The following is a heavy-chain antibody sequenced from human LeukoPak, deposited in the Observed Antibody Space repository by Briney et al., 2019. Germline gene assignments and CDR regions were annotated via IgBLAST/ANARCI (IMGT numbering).Heavy chain of an antibody. CDR1: GGSISSYY. Sequence: SETLSLTCTVSGGSISSYYWSWIRQPPGKGLEWIGYIYYSGSTNYNPSLKSRVTISVDTSKNQFSLKLSSVTAADTAVYYCAREQLYCSGGSCYSVSDYWGQGTLVTVSS. V-gene: IGHV4-59*01. CDR3: AREQLYCSGGSCYSVSDY. J-gene: IGHJ4*02. D-gene: IGHD2-15*01. CDR2: IYYSGST.